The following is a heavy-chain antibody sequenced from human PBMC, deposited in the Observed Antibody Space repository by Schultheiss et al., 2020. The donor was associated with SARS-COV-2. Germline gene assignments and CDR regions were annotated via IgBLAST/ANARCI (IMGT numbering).Heavy chain of an antibody. CDR1: GYSISSGYY. D-gene: IGHD4-17*01. Sequence: SETLSLTCTVSGYSISSGYYWGWIRQPPGKGLEWIGEINHSGSTNYNPSLKSRVTISVDTSKNQFSLKLSSVTAADTAVYYCAREGYYGDYVDYWGQGTLVTVSS. CDR3: AREGYYGDYVDY. CDR2: INHSGST. J-gene: IGHJ4*02. V-gene: IGHV4-38-2*02.